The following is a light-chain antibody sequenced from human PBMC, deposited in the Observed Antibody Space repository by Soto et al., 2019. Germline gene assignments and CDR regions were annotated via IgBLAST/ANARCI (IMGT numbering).Light chain of an antibody. CDR3: QSYDSSLSGVV. CDR1: SSNIGAGYD. Sequence: QSVLTQPPSVSGALGQRVTISCTGSSSNIGAGYDVHWYQQLPRTAPKLLIYSNRNRPSGVPDRFSGSKSGTSASLAITGLQAEDEADYYCQSYDSSLSGVVFGGGTKLTVL. J-gene: IGLJ2*01. CDR2: SNR. V-gene: IGLV1-40*01.